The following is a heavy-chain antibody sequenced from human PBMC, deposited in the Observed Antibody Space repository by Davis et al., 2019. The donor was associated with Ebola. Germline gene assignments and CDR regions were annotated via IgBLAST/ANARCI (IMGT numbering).Heavy chain of an antibody. J-gene: IGHJ5*02. CDR1: GGSISGHY. CDR2: IYYIGST. Sequence: SETLSLTCTVSGGSISGHYWSWVRQPPGKGLEWIGYIYYIGSTNYNPSLKSRVTISVDTSKNQFSLKLSSVTAADTAVYYCAREWELLGWFDPWGQGTLVTVSS. CDR3: AREWELLGWFDP. D-gene: IGHD1-26*01. V-gene: IGHV4-59*11.